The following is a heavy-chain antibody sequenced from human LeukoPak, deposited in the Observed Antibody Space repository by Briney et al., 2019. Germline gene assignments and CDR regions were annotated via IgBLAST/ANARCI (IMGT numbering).Heavy chain of an antibody. CDR2: MWFDGSDK. CDR1: GFTFSDYV. Sequence: QPGRSLRLSCAASGFTFSDYVMHWVRQAPGKGLEWVSLMWFDGSDKYYADSVKGRFTISRDNPKNTLYLQMNSLRAEDTAVYYCARSSGWQPDFDYWGQGTLVTVSS. V-gene: IGHV3-33*01. J-gene: IGHJ4*02. CDR3: ARSSGWQPDFDY. D-gene: IGHD6-19*01.